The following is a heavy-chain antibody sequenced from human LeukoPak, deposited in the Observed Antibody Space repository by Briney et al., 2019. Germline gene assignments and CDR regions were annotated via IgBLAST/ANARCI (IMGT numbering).Heavy chain of an antibody. CDR3: ASRKEYTVSSVYY. V-gene: IGHV3-23*01. J-gene: IGHJ4*02. Sequence: GGSLRLSCAASGFTFTNYVMTWVRQAPGKGLEWVSGISVSGSNTYYADSVKGRFTISRDNSKDTLSLQMSSLRVEDSAIYYCASRKEYTVSSVYYWGRGILVTVSS. D-gene: IGHD5/OR15-5a*01. CDR1: GFTFTNYV. CDR2: ISVSGSNT.